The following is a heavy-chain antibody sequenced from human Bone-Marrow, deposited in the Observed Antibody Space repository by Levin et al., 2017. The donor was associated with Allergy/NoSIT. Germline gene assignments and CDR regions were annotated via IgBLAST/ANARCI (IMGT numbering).Heavy chain of an antibody. D-gene: IGHD2-21*01. CDR1: GAAIPSGGYY. CDR2: ISYSGAT. V-gene: IGHV4-31*03. J-gene: IGHJ5*02. CDR3: AGESTSSDSIHL. Sequence: SQTLSLTCTVSGAAIPSGGYYWSWIRQHPGKGLEWIGNISYSGATNYNPSLNSRLTISVDPSKTQFSLKLTSVTVADTAVYYCAGESTSSDSIHLWGQGTLVTVSS.